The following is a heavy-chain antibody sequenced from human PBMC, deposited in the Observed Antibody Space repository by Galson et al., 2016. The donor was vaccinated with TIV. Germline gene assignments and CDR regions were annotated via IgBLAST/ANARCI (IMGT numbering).Heavy chain of an antibody. CDR3: ARDPRLYGDYSLGYFDF. CDR2: IWYDGSDK. CDR1: GFTFSSCW. V-gene: IGHV3-33*08. J-gene: IGHJ4*02. D-gene: IGHD4-17*01. Sequence: SLRLSCAASGFTFSSCWMSWVRQAPGKGLEWVAVIWYDGSDKHYADSVKGRFTISRDNSKNTLYLQMNSLRAEDTAVYYCARDPRLYGDYSLGYFDFWGQGTLVTVSS.